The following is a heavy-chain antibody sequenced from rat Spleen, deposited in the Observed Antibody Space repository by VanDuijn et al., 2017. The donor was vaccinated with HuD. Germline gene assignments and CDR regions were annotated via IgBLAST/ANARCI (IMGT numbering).Heavy chain of an antibody. J-gene: IGHJ2*01. V-gene: IGHV5-29*01. CDR2: FSYDGRST. CDR3: TRGNYGPDY. D-gene: IGHD1-11*01. Sequence: EVQLVESGGGLVQPGRSLKLSCAASGFTFSDYYMAWVRQAPTKGLEWVATFSYDGRSTYYRDSVKGRFTISRDNAKSTLYLQMNSLRSEDTATYYCTRGNYGPDYWGQGVMVTVSS. CDR1: GFTFSDYY.